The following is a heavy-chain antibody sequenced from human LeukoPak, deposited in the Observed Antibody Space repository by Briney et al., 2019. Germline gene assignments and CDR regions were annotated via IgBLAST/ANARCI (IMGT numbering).Heavy chain of an antibody. V-gene: IGHV1-46*01. J-gene: IGHJ4*02. CDR1: EDTFTYYH. Sequence: ASVKVSCKASEDTFTYYHIHWVRQAPGQGVEWMGAVYATGGTTINAQNFQGRVTMTRDTSTGTVYMELSSLRFEDTAMYYCATEAPRSYYFDYWGQGILVTVSS. CDR3: ATEAPRSYYFDY. CDR2: VYATGGTT.